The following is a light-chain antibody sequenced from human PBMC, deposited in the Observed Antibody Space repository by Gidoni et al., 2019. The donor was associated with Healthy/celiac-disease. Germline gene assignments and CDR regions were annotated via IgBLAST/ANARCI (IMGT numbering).Light chain of an antibody. Sequence: DIVMTQSPLSLPVTPGEPASISCRSSQSLLHSNGYNYLDWYLQKPGQSPQLLIYLGSSRACGVPDRFSGSGSGTDFTLKISRVEAEDVGVYYCMQALQTLLTFGGGTKVEIK. J-gene: IGKJ4*01. V-gene: IGKV2-28*01. CDR2: LGS. CDR3: MQALQTLLT. CDR1: QSLLHSNGYNY.